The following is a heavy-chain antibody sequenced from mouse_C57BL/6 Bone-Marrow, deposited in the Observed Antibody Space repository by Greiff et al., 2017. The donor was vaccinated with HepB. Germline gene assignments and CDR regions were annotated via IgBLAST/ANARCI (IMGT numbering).Heavy chain of an antibody. V-gene: IGHV1-55*01. Sequence: VQLQQPGAELVKPGASVKMSCKASGYTFTSYWITWVKQRPGQGLEWIGDIYPGSGSTNYNEKFKSKATLTVDTSSSKAYMQLSSLTSEDSAVYYCARRERGRSGYFDVWGTGTTVTVSS. J-gene: IGHJ1*03. CDR2: IYPGSGST. CDR1: GYTFTSYW. CDR3: ARRERGRSGYFDV.